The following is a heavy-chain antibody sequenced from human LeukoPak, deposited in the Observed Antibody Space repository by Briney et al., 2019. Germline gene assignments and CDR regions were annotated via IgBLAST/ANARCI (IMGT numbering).Heavy chain of an antibody. CDR1: GLAFSAYK. J-gene: IGHJ4*02. CDR2: ISTDGYTT. V-gene: IGHV3-74*01. CDR3: VVGGSPGY. Sequence: GGSLRLSCAASGLAFSAYKMLWVRQAPRKGLVWVSRISTDGYTTDYADFVQGRFTASRDNTKNTWSLEMNSLRAEDTAVYYCVVGGSPGYWGQGTLVTVSS. D-gene: IGHD2-15*01.